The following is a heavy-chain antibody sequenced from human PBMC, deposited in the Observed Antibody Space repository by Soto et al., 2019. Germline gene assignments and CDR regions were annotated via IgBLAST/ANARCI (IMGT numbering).Heavy chain of an antibody. CDR2: IYYSGST. CDR3: ARHSMVVPAAPYYYMDV. J-gene: IGHJ6*03. D-gene: IGHD2-2*01. Sequence: SETLSLTCTVSGGSISSYYWSWILQPPGKGLEWIGYIYYSGSTNYNPSLKSRVTISVDTSKNQFSLKLSSVTAADTAVYYCARHSMVVPAAPYYYMDVWGKGTTVTVSS. CDR1: GGSISSYY. V-gene: IGHV4-59*08.